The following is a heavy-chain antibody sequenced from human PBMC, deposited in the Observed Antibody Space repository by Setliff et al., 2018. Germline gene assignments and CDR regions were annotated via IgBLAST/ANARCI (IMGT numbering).Heavy chain of an antibody. CDR2: ISHSGST. D-gene: IGHD6-13*01. CDR1: GGSFNVYF. CDR3: VRESRSTWYRRDF. Sequence: PSETLSLTCAVYGGSFNVYFWSWIRQPPGKGLEWIGEISHSGSTNYSPSLKSRVTMSVDKSKNQFSLNLNSVTAADTAVYYCVRESRSTWYRRDFWGQGTLVTVSS. V-gene: IGHV4-34*01. J-gene: IGHJ4*02.